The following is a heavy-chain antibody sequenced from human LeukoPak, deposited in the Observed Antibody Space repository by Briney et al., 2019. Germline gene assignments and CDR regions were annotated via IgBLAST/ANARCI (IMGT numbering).Heavy chain of an antibody. CDR3: ARDTTPWGYSDL. CDR2: IYYSEST. Sequence: PSETLSLTCTVSGGSISSYYWSWIRQPPGKGLEWIGYIYYSESTNYNPSLKSRVTISVDTSKNQFSLKLSSVTAADTAVYYCARDTTPWGYSDLWGRGTLVTVSS. V-gene: IGHV4-59*01. CDR1: GGSISSYY. D-gene: IGHD1-14*01. J-gene: IGHJ2*01.